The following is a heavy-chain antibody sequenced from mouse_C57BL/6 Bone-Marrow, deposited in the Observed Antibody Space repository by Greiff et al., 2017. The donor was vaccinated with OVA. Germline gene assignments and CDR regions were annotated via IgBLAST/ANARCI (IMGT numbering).Heavy chain of an antibody. Sequence: VKLMESGGDLVKPGGSLKLSCAASGFTFSSYGMSWVRQTPDTRLEWVATISRGGSYTSYPDSVKGRFTISRDNAKNTLYLQMSSLKSEETAMYYCARHVGYYGSLACIAYWGQGTLVTVSA. D-gene: IGHD1-1*01. V-gene: IGHV5-6*01. J-gene: IGHJ3*01. CDR2: ISRGGSYT. CDR1: GFTFSSYG. CDR3: ARHVGYYGSLACIAY.